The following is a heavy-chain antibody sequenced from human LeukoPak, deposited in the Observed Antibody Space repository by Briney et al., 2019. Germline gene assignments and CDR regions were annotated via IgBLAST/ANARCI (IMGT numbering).Heavy chain of an antibody. V-gene: IGHV1-46*01. CDR3: ARDYEPPNYDFWSGYSLGWYYYYGMDV. D-gene: IGHD3-3*01. CDR1: GNTFTSYY. CDR2: INPSGGST. Sequence: ASVKVSCKASGNTFTSYYMHWVRQAPGQGLEWMGIINPSGGSTSYAQKFQGRVTMTRDTSTSTVYMELSSLRSEDTAVYYCARDYEPPNYDFWSGYSLGWYYYYGMDVWGQGTTVTVSS. J-gene: IGHJ6*02.